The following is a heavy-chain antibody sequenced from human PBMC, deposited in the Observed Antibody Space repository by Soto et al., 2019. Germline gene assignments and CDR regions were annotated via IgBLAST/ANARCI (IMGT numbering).Heavy chain of an antibody. CDR3: AHSLTSPFYFHCRGSSFDY. CDR1: GFSLCTYGVS. D-gene: IGHD3-22*01. V-gene: IGHV2-5*02. CDR2: IYWDNDK. J-gene: IGHJ4*02. Sequence: QITLKESGPTLVKPTQTLTLTCTFSGFSLCTYGVSVGWIRQPSGKALEWVALIYWDNDKYYSTSLKSRLTITTDTSASQVVVTMTNTDPVETATYFCAHSLTSPFYFHCRGSSFDYWGQGTRVNVSS.